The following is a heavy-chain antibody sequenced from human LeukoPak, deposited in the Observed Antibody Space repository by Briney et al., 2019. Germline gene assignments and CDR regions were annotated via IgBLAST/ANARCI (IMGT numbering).Heavy chain of an antibody. V-gene: IGHV4-34*01. D-gene: IGHD3-10*01. CDR3: ARGRYYYGSGSYSEFDY. CDR1: GGSFSGYY. CDR2: IYYSGST. J-gene: IGHJ4*02. Sequence: PSETLSLTCAVYGGSFSGYYCSWIRQPPGKGLEWIGSIYYSGSTYYNPSLRSRVTISVDTSKNQFSLKLSSVTAADTAVYYCARGRYYYGSGSYSEFDYWGQGALVTVSS.